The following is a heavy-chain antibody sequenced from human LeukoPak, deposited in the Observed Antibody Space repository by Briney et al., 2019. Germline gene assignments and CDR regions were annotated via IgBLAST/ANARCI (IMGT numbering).Heavy chain of an antibody. Sequence: GGSLRLSCAASGFTFSSYSMNWVRQAPGKGLEWVSSISSSSSYIYYADSVKGRFTISRDNAKNSLYLQMNSPRAEDTAVYYCATTGSLYYYYMDVWGKGTTVTVSS. CDR2: ISSSSSYI. CDR3: ATTGSLYYYYMDV. D-gene: IGHD3-10*01. V-gene: IGHV3-21*01. J-gene: IGHJ6*03. CDR1: GFTFSSYS.